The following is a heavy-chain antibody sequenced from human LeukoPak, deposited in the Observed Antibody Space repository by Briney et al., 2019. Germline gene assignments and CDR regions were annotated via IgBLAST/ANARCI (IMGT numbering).Heavy chain of an antibody. Sequence: GGSLRLSCAASGFTVSSNYMSWVRQAPGKGLEWVSVIYSGGSTYYADSVKGRFTISRDNSKNTLYLQMNSLRAEDTAVYYCARESLTWLQSRTSWFDPWGQGTLVTVSS. D-gene: IGHD5-24*01. J-gene: IGHJ5*02. CDR2: IYSGGST. CDR1: GFTVSSNY. V-gene: IGHV3-66*01. CDR3: ARESLTWLQSRTSWFDP.